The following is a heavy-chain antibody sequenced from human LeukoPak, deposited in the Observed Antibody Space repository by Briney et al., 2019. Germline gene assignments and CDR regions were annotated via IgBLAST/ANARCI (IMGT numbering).Heavy chain of an antibody. V-gene: IGHV4-61*02. CDR1: GGSISSGSYY. Sequence: SETLSLTCTVSGGSISSGSYYWSWLRQPAGKGLEWIGRIYTSGSTNYNPSLKSRVTISVDTSKNQFSLKLSSVTAADTAVYYCARGVDCSGGSCYLVGWSWFDPWGQGTLVTVSS. CDR3: ARGVDCSGGSCYLVGWSWFDP. J-gene: IGHJ5*02. D-gene: IGHD2-15*01. CDR2: IYTSGST.